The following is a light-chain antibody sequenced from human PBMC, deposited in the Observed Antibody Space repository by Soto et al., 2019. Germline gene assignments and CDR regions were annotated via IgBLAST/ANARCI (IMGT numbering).Light chain of an antibody. V-gene: IGKV3-11*01. CDR1: QSVSSY. Sequence: EIVLTQSPATLSLSPGERATLSCRASQSVSSYLAWYQHKPGQAPMLLIYDASNRATDIPARFSGSGSGTDFTLSISSLEPEDFAVYYCLQRSGWPWTFGQGTKVEIK. CDR3: LQRSGWPWT. CDR2: DAS. J-gene: IGKJ1*01.